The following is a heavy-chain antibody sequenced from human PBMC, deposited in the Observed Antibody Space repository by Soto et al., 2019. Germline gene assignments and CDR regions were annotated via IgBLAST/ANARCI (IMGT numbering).Heavy chain of an antibody. Sequence: PGGSLRLSCVASGFAFSAYGMTWVRQAPGKGLERVANINQDGTEKYYVDSVEGRFTISRDNAKNSLYLQMNSLRVEDTAVYYCAGVRGWPTIFDSWGQGTLVTVSS. CDR3: AGVRGWPTIFDS. D-gene: IGHD6-19*01. J-gene: IGHJ4*02. CDR2: INQDGTEK. V-gene: IGHV3-7*01. CDR1: GFAFSAYG.